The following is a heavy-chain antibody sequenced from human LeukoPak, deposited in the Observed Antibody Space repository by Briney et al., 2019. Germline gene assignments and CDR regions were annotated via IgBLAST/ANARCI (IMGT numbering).Heavy chain of an antibody. Sequence: GRSLRLSCAASGFTFSSYSMQWVRQTPGKGLEWVGVMSNSGENTFYGEAVKGRFTISRDNSQNTLYLQMNSLRPEDTAVYYCAKGGASVTRYVDYWGQGTLVTVSS. V-gene: IGHV3-30*18. J-gene: IGHJ4*02. CDR3: AKGGASVTRYVDY. CDR2: MSNSGENT. CDR1: GFTFSSYS. D-gene: IGHD4-17*01.